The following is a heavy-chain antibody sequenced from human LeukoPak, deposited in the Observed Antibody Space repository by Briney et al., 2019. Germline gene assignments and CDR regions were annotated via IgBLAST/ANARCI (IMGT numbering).Heavy chain of an antibody. D-gene: IGHD4-17*01. CDR1: EFTFSSHD. Sequence: GGSLRLSCAVSEFTFSSHDMRWVRQAPGKGLEWVSSIVHIGTGTYYADSVKGRFTISRDNSKNTLFLQMNSLSAEDTAVYYCTRLALVTTSGAFSDYWGQGTLVTVSS. CDR3: TRLALVTTSGAFSDY. J-gene: IGHJ4*02. V-gene: IGHV3-23*01. CDR2: IVHIGTGT.